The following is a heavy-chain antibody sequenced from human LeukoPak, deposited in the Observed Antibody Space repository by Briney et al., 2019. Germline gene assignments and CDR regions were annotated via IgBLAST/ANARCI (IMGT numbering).Heavy chain of an antibody. CDR2: IYYSGST. Sequence: ETLSLTCTVSGGSISSSSYYWGWIRQPPGKGLEWIGSIYYSGSTYYNPSLKSRVTISVDTSKNQFSLKLSSVTASDTAVYYCARDSLPPGPHIRYWYFDLWGRGTLVTVSS. CDR3: ARDSLPPGPHIRYWYFDL. CDR1: GGSISSSSYY. J-gene: IGHJ2*01. V-gene: IGHV4-39*07.